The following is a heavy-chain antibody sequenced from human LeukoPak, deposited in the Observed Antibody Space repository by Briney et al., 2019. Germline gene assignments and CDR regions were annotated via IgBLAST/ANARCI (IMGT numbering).Heavy chain of an antibody. CDR2: INWNGGST. Sequence: GVSLRLSSAPSGFTFDDHAMSWVRLSPGKALIFFSGINWNGGSTGYAASVKGQFTISRDNAKNSLYLQMNSLRAEDTALYYCARGMTAEWGPSSFDYWCQGTLVTVSS. D-gene: IGHD3-3*01. J-gene: IGHJ4*02. CDR1: GFTFDDHA. V-gene: IGHV3-20*03. CDR3: ARGMTAEWGPSSFDY.